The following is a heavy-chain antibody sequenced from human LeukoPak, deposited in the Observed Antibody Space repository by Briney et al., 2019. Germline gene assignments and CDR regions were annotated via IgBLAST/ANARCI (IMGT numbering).Heavy chain of an antibody. CDR2: IKTDGSST. D-gene: IGHD1-14*01. Sequence: PGGSLRLSCAASGFTFSNNWMHWVRQAPGKGLVWVSRIKTDGSSTTYADSVKGRFTISRDNAKNTLYLQMNSLRAEDTAVYYCYTSAGYWGQGTLVTVS. CDR1: GFTFSNNW. CDR3: YTSAGY. V-gene: IGHV3-74*03. J-gene: IGHJ4*02.